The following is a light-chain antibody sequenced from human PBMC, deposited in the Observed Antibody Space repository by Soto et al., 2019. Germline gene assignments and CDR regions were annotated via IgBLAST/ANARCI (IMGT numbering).Light chain of an antibody. V-gene: IGKV1-12*01. CDR1: QGISSW. CDR2: AAS. Sequence: DVQMTQYPSSVSASLGDRVTITCRASQGISSWLAWCQQKPGKAPKLLIYAASSLQSGVPSRFSGSGSGTEFTLTITSLQPEDFATYYCQQLNIYPPITFGQGTRLEI. J-gene: IGKJ5*01. CDR3: QQLNIYPPIT.